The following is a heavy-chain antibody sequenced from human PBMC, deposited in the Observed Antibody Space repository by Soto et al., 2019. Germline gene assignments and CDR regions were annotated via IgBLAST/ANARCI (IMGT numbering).Heavy chain of an antibody. J-gene: IGHJ3*02. Sequence: QVQLVESGGGVVQPGRSLRLSCAASGFTFSSYGMHWVRQAPGKGLEWVAVIWYDGSNKYYADSVKGRFTISRDNSKNTLYLQMNSLRAEDTAVYYCARDPQYSSGWFDAFDIWGQGTMVTVSS. V-gene: IGHV3-33*01. CDR3: ARDPQYSSGWFDAFDI. CDR1: GFTFSSYG. D-gene: IGHD6-19*01. CDR2: IWYDGSNK.